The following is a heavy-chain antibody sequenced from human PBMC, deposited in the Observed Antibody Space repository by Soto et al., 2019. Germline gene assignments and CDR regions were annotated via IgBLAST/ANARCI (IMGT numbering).Heavy chain of an antibody. J-gene: IGHJ4*02. D-gene: IGHD6-13*01. CDR2: INPSGGST. V-gene: IGHV1-46*03. CDR1: GYTFTSYY. Sequence: ASVKVSCKASGYTFTSYYMHWVRQAPGQGLEWMGIINPSGGSTSYAQKFQGRVTMTRDTSTSTVYMELSSLRSEDTAVYYCARDPLSSSWYRPGFDFDYWGQGTPVTVSS. CDR3: ARDPLSSSWYRPGFDFDY.